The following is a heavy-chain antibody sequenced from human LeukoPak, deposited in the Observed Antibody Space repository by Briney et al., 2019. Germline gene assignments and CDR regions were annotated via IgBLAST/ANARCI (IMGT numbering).Heavy chain of an antibody. J-gene: IGHJ3*02. Sequence: SETLSLTCAVYGGSFSGYYWSWIRQPPGKELEWIGEINHSGSTNYNPSLKSRVTISVDTSKNQFSLKLSSVTAADTAVYYCARGFKYYYDSSGYSHDAFDIWGQGTMVTVSS. D-gene: IGHD3-22*01. CDR2: INHSGST. V-gene: IGHV4-34*01. CDR1: GGSFSGYY. CDR3: ARGFKYYYDSSGYSHDAFDI.